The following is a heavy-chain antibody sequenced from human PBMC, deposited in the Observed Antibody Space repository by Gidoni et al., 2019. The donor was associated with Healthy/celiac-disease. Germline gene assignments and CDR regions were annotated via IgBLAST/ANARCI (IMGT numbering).Heavy chain of an antibody. CDR1: GFTFSSYG. V-gene: IGHV3-33*01. CDR3: AREGEGWLQLTIDY. CDR2: IWYDGSNK. D-gene: IGHD5-12*01. Sequence: QVQLVESGGGVVKPGRSLRLSCAASGFTFSSYGMHWVRQAPGKGLEWVAVIWYDGSNKYYADSVKGRFTISRDNSKNTLYLQMNSLRAEDTAVYYCAREGEGWLQLTIDYWGQGTLVTVSS. J-gene: IGHJ4*02.